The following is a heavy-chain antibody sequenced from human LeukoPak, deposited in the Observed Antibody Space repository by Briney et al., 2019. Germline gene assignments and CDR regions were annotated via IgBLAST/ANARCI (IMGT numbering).Heavy chain of an antibody. Sequence: GGSLRLSCAASGFTFSSYVMNWVRQAPGKGLEWVSYISSSSTTIYYADSVKGRFTISRDNAKNSLYLQMNSLRAEDTAVYFCARGYCSGGRCSIFDYWGQGTLVTVSS. J-gene: IGHJ4*02. CDR1: GFTFSSYV. CDR2: ISSSSTTI. D-gene: IGHD2-15*01. V-gene: IGHV3-48*04. CDR3: ARGYCSGGRCSIFDY.